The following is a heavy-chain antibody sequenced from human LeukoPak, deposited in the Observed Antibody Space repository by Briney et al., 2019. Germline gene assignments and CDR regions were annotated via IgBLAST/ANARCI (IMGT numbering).Heavy chain of an antibody. CDR3: ARDLNVDYGGNSGWFDP. V-gene: IGHV1-69*05. J-gene: IGHJ5*02. CDR1: GGTFSSYA. CDR2: IIPIFGTA. D-gene: IGHD4-23*01. Sequence: SVKVSCKASGGTFSSYAISWVRQAPGQGLEWMGRIIPIFGTANYAQKFQGRVTITTDESTSTAYMELSSLRSEDTAVYYCARDLNVDYGGNSGWFDPWGQGTLVTVSS.